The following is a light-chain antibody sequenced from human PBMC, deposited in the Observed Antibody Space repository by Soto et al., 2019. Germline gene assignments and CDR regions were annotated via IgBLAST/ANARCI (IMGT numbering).Light chain of an antibody. CDR3: SSYAGTNNLGV. CDR2: EVN. Sequence: QSVLTQPPSASGSPGQSVTISCTGTSSDIGGYNFVSWYQQHPGKAPKLIIYEVNKRPSGVPDRFSGSKSGNTASLTVSGLQADDEGDYYCSSYAGTNNLGVFGGGTKLTV. CDR1: SSDIGGYNF. V-gene: IGLV2-8*01. J-gene: IGLJ3*02.